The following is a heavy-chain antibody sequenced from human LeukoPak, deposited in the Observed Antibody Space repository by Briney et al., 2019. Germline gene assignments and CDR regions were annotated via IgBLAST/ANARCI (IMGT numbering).Heavy chain of an antibody. CDR1: SYTCTRYG. D-gene: IGHD1-26*01. CDR2: ISGSNGNT. Sequence: ASVKVSCKASSYTCTRYGISWVRQAPGQGLGWMGWISGSNGNTNYAQKFQGRVSMTADTSTSTAYMELRSLRSDDTAVYYCARSGRGTYYYFDLWGQGTLVTVSS. J-gene: IGHJ4*02. CDR3: ARSGRGTYYYFDL. V-gene: IGHV1-18*01.